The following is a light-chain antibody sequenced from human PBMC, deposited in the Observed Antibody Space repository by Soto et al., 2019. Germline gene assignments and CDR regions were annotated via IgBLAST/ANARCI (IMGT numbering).Light chain of an antibody. V-gene: IGLV2-23*01. J-gene: IGLJ1*01. Sequence: QSALTQPASVSGSPGQSITISCTGTSSDVGSYNLVSWYQQHPGKAPKLMIYEGSKRPSGVSNRFSGSKSGNTASLTISGLQAEDEADYYCCSYVGSSGAYVFGTGTKLTVL. CDR2: EGS. CDR1: SSDVGSYNL. CDR3: CSYVGSSGAYV.